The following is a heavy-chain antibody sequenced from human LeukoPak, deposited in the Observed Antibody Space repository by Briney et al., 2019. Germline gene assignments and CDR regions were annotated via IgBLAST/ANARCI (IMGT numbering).Heavy chain of an antibody. V-gene: IGHV1-69*13. CDR1: GGTFSSYA. CDR2: IIPIFGTA. CDR3: ARGAPYDILTGYYNWIDY. D-gene: IGHD3-9*01. Sequence: ASVKVSCKASGGTFSSYAISWVRQAPGQGLEWMGGIIPIFGTANYAQKFQGRVTITADESTTTTYMELSSLRSEDTAVYYCARGAPYDILTGYYNWIDYWGQGTLVTVSS. J-gene: IGHJ4*02.